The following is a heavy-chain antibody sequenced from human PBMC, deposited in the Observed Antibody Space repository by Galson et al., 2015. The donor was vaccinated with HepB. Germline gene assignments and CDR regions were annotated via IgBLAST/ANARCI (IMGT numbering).Heavy chain of an antibody. CDR3: AREPLGGWTYFDY. J-gene: IGHJ4*02. V-gene: IGHV1-3*01. D-gene: IGHD6-19*01. CDR1: GYTFTSYA. Sequence: SVKVSCKASGYTFTSYAMHWVRQAPGQRLEWMGWINAGNGNTKYSQKFQGRVTITRDTSASTAYMELSSLRSEDTAVYYCAREPLGGWTYFDYWGQGTLVTVSS. CDR2: INAGNGNT.